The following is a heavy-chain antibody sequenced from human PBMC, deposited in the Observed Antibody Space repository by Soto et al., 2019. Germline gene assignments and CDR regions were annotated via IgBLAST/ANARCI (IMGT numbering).Heavy chain of an antibody. J-gene: IGHJ4*02. V-gene: IGHV3-30*18. Sequence: QVQLVESGGGVVQPGRSLRLSCAASGFTFSSYGMHWVRQAPGKGLEWVAVISYDGSNKYYADSVKSRFTISRDNSKNTLYLQMTSLRADDTAVYYCAKDFAAAGNYWGQGTLVTVSS. CDR2: ISYDGSNK. CDR3: AKDFAAAGNY. CDR1: GFTFSSYG. D-gene: IGHD6-13*01.